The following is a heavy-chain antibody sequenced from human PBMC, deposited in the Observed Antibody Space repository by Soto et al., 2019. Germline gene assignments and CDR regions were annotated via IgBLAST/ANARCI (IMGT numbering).Heavy chain of an antibody. CDR1: GVSISSSY. CDR3: ARDKGVGAATNWFDS. CDR2: IYISGNT. Sequence: QVRLQESGSGLVKPSETLSLTCTVSGVSISSSYWSWIRQPAGKGLEWIGRIYISGNTNYNPSLKSRVSMSVDTSKNQFSLNVRSVTAADTAVYYCARDKGVGAATNWFDSWGQGTLVTVSS. V-gene: IGHV4-4*07. D-gene: IGHD1-26*01. J-gene: IGHJ5*01.